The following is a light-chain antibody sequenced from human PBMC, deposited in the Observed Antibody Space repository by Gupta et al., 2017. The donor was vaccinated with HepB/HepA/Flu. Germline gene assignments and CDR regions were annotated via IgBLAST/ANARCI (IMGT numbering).Light chain of an antibody. J-gene: IGLJ2*01. CDR1: SSNIGAGYD. V-gene: IGLV1-40*01. CDR3: QSYDSSLSGSV. Sequence: QSVLTHPPSVSGAPGQRVTIPCTGSSSNIGAGYDVHWYQQLPGTAPKLLIYGNSNRPSGVPDRFSGSKSGTSASLAITGLQAEDEADYYCQSYDSSLSGSVFGGGTKLTVL. CDR2: GNS.